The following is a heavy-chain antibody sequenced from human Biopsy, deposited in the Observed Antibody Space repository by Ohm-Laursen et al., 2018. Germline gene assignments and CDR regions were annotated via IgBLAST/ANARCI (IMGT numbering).Heavy chain of an antibody. D-gene: IGHD3-22*01. CDR2: INHSGRT. CDR3: VRGVDYYDPYHYYALDV. V-gene: IGHV4-34*01. Sequence: TLSLTCAVYGESFNGYYWSWIRQTPGKGLEWIGEINHSGRTNYNPSLKSRVTISVDTSKNQFSVKVRSVTAADTAVYYCVRGVDYYDPYHYYALDVWGQGTTVTVSS. CDR1: GESFNGYY. J-gene: IGHJ6*02.